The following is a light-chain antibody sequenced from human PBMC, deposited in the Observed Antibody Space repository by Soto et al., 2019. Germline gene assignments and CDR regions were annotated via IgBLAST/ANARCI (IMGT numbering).Light chain of an antibody. J-gene: IGLJ1*01. V-gene: IGLV2-14*01. Sequence: QSALTQPASVSGSPGQSITISCTGASSDVGGYDYVSWYQQHPGKAPKLMIYDVTTRPSGVSNRFSGSKSGNTASLTISGLQAEDAADYYCCSYTTSSTPYVFGTGTKVTVL. CDR3: CSYTTSSTPYV. CDR1: SSDVGGYDY. CDR2: DVT.